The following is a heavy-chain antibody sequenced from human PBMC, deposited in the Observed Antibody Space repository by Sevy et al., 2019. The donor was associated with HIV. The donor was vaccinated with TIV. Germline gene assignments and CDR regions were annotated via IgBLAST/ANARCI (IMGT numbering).Heavy chain of an antibody. D-gene: IGHD2-15*01. CDR3: TTDHRRDGIVVVPFEY. CDR2: IRSKAGGGTT. J-gene: IGHJ4*02. Sequence: GGSLRLSCAASGFTFSNAWMSWVRQSPGKGLEWVGRIRSKAGGGTTDYVTIVKGKFTISRDDSRDILYLQLNSLETEDTAVYYCTTDHRRDGIVVVPFEYWGQGTLVTVSS. CDR1: GFTFSNAW. V-gene: IGHV3-15*01.